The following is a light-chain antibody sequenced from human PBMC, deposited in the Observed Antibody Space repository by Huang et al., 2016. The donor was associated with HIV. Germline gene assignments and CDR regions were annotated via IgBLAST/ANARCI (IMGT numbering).Light chain of an antibody. J-gene: IGKJ1*01. CDR2: AAS. CDR1: QGISSN. Sequence: AIRITQSPSSLSASTGDRVTITWRASQGISSNLAWYQQKAGKAPNLLIYAASTLQVGVPSRFNGSGSGTDFTLTISCLQSEDFAAYYCQQYYSYPLTFGQGTKVEIK. CDR3: QQYYSYPLT. V-gene: IGKV1-8*01.